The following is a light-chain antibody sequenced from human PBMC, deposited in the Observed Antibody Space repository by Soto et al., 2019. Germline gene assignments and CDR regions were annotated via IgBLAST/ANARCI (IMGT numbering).Light chain of an antibody. CDR2: DVS. CDR1: SSDVGAYNY. V-gene: IGLV2-14*03. CDR3: SSYTSSSIVV. J-gene: IGLJ2*01. Sequence: QSALTQPASVSGSPGQSITISCTGTSSDVGAYNYVSWYQQHPGKAPKLMIFDVSNRPSWVSNRFSGSKSGNTASLTISGLQAEDEADYYCSSYTSSSIVVFGGGTKLTVL.